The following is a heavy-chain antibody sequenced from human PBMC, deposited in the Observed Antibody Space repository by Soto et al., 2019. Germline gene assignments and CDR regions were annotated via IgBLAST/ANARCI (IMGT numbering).Heavy chain of an antibody. CDR3: ARGIYVAHYYDSSGYGWDI. Sequence: GGSLRLSCAASGFTFSDYYMSWIRQAPGKGLEWVSYISSSGSTIYYADSVKGRFTISRDNAKNSLYLQMNSLRAEDTAVYYCARGIYVAHYYDSSGYGWDIWGQGTMVTVSS. CDR1: GFTFSDYY. D-gene: IGHD3-22*01. J-gene: IGHJ3*02. V-gene: IGHV3-11*01. CDR2: ISSSGSTI.